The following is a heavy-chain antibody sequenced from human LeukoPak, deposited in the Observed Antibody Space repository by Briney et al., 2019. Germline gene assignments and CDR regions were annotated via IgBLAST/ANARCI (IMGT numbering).Heavy chain of an antibody. CDR3: AKDGYSESSGGFDY. J-gene: IGHJ4*02. CDR2: ISYDGNHK. CDR1: GFTFSSYG. D-gene: IGHD3-22*01. V-gene: IGHV3-30*18. Sequence: GGSLRLSCAASGFTFSSYGMHWVRQAPGKGLEWVAVISYDGNHKFYADSVKGRFTISRDNSKNTLHLQTNSLRAEDTAVYYCAKDGYSESSGGFDYWGQGTLVTVSS.